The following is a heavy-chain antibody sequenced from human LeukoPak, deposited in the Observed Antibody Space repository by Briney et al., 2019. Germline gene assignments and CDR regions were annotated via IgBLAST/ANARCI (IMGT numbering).Heavy chain of an antibody. V-gene: IGHV1-2*02. J-gene: IGHJ4*02. Sequence: ASVKVSCRASGYTFTGSYIHWVRQAPGQGLEWMAWINPNTGATKYSQKFPDRVTVTSDTSSSTAYMGATSLTSDDTAVYYCARDRGWFLDYWGQGSLLIVSS. CDR3: ARDRGWFLDY. D-gene: IGHD6-19*01. CDR1: GYTFTGSY. CDR2: INPNTGAT.